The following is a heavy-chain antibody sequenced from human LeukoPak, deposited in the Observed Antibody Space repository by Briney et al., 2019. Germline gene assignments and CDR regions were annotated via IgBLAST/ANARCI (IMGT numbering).Heavy chain of an antibody. V-gene: IGHV3-30*18. D-gene: IGHD3-9*01. CDR1: GFTFSNNA. CDR2: ISYDGSNK. J-gene: IGHJ3*02. Sequence: GRSLRLSCAASGFTFSNNAMHWVRQAPGKGLEWVALISYDGSNKHYANSVKGRFTISRDNSKNTLYLQMNSLRAEDTAVYYCAKGPNYDILTGWRKTHNAFDIWGQGTMVTVSS. CDR3: AKGPNYDILTGWRKTHNAFDI.